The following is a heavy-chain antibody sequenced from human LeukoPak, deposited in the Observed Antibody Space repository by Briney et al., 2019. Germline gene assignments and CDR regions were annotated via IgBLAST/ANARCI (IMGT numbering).Heavy chain of an antibody. Sequence: PGGSLRLSCAASGFTFSSYGMHWVRQAPGKGLEWVAVISYDGSNKYYADSVKGRFTISRDNSKNTLYLQMNSLRAEDTAVYYCARDLEIRTDLDKYSWNDDPLMGFDYWGQGTLVTVSS. J-gene: IGHJ4*02. CDR3: ARDLEIRTDLDKYSWNDDPLMGFDY. CDR2: ISYDGSNK. CDR1: GFTFSSYG. D-gene: IGHD1-1*01. V-gene: IGHV3-30*03.